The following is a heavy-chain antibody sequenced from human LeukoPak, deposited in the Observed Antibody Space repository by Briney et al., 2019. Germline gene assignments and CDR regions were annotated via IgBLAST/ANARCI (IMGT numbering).Heavy chain of an antibody. D-gene: IGHD6-13*01. CDR1: GYTFTGYY. J-gene: IGHJ4*02. CDR3: ARHPAGYSSSWGY. CDR2: IIPIFGTA. Sequence: ASVKVSCKASGYTFTGYYMHWVRQAPGQGLEWMGGIIPIFGTANYAQKFQGRVTITTDESTSTAYMELSSLRSEDTAVYYCARHPAGYSSSWGYWGQGTLVTVSS. V-gene: IGHV1-69*05.